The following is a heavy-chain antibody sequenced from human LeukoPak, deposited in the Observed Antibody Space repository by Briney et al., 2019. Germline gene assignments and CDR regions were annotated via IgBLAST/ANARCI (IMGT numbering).Heavy chain of an antibody. CDR1: GGTFSSYT. J-gene: IGHJ4*02. CDR2: IIPILGIA. D-gene: IGHD2-21*01. CDR3: ARGSSGGESIDY. V-gene: IGHV1-69*02. Sequence: SVKGSCKTSGGTFSSYTISWVRQDPGQGLEWMGRIIPILGIANYAQKFQGRVTITADKSTSTAYMELSSLRSEDTAVYYCARGSSGGESIDYWGQGTLVTVSS.